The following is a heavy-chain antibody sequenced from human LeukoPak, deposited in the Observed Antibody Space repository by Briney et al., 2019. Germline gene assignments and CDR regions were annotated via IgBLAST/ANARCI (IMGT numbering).Heavy chain of an antibody. Sequence: GGSLRLSCAASGFTFSSYSMNWVCEAPGKGLEWVSSISSSSSYIYYADSVKGRFTISRDNSKNTLFLQMNSLRTKDTALYYCAKTLSYGDYGAFWFDPWGQGTLVTVSS. CDR2: ISSSSSYI. CDR1: GFTFSSYS. CDR3: AKTLSYGDYGAFWFDP. V-gene: IGHV3-21*01. D-gene: IGHD4-17*01. J-gene: IGHJ5*02.